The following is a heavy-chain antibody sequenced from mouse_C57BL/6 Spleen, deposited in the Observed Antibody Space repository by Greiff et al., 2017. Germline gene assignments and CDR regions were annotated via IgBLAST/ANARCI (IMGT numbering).Heavy chain of an antibody. J-gene: IGHJ1*03. CDR2: INPSSGYT. D-gene: IGHD4-1*01. Sequence: QVQLQQSGAELAKPGASVKLSCKASGYTFTSYWMHWVKQRPGQGLEWIGYINPSSGYTKYNQKFKDKATLTADKSSSTAYMRLSSLTYEDSAGYYGAKPSASWDGDWYFDVWGTGTTVTVSS. CDR1: GYTFTSYW. CDR3: AKPSASWDGDWYFDV. V-gene: IGHV1-7*01.